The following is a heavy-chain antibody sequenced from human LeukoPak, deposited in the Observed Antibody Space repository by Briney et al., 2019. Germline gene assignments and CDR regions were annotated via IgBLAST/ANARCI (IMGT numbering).Heavy chain of an antibody. CDR2: ISGSGGST. Sequence: GGALRLSCAASGFTFSSYGMSWVGQAPGKGLEGVSAISGSGGSTYYEDSVNGRFTISRDNSKNTLYLQMNSLRAEDTAVYYCAKNPTDINWFVPWGQGTLVTFAS. CDR3: AKNPTDINWFVP. V-gene: IGHV3-23*01. CDR1: GFTFSSYG. D-gene: IGHD5-12*01. J-gene: IGHJ5*02.